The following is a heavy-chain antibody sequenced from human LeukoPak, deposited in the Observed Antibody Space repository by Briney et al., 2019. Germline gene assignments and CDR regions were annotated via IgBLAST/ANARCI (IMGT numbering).Heavy chain of an antibody. Sequence: SETLSLTCTVSGGSISSSSYYWGWIRQPPGKGLEWIGSIYYSGSTYYNPSLKSRVTISVDTSKNQFSLKLSPVTAADTAVYYCARGIDYGQSYYFDYWGQGTLVTVSS. J-gene: IGHJ4*02. CDR2: IYYSGST. CDR3: ARGIDYGQSYYFDY. D-gene: IGHD4-17*01. V-gene: IGHV4-39*07. CDR1: GGSISSSSYY.